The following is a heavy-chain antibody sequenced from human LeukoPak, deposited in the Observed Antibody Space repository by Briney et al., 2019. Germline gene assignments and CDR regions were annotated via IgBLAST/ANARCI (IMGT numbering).Heavy chain of an antibody. CDR3: ARHVGNSGSGSYLTYFDY. J-gene: IGHJ4*02. CDR1: GGSINFYY. V-gene: IGHV4-59*08. D-gene: IGHD3-10*01. Sequence: PSETLSLTCTVSGGSINFYYWSWIRQPAGKGLEWIGRIYYSGSTHYNPSLKSRVTISVDTSKNQFSLKLSSVTAADTAVYYCARHVGNSGSGSYLTYFDYWGQGTLVTVSS. CDR2: IYYSGST.